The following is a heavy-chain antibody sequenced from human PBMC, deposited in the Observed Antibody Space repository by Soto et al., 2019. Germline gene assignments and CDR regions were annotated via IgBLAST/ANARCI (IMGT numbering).Heavy chain of an antibody. V-gene: IGHV2-5*02. D-gene: IGHD3-10*01. J-gene: IGHJ4*02. CDR2: IYWDDYK. CDR3: AQKGRGYFDY. Sequence: QITLKESGPTLVKPTQTLTLTCTFSGFSLSTRDVGVGWIRQPPGKALEWLTLIYWDDYKHYSPSLETRLAIPXDTSKNQVVLTMTNMDPVDTATYYCAQKGRGYFDYWGQGTLVTVSS. CDR1: GFSLSTRDVG.